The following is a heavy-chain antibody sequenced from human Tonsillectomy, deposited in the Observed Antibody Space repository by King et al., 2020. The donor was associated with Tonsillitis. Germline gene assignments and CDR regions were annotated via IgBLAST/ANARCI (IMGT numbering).Heavy chain of an antibody. Sequence: VQLQESGPGLVKPSETLSLTCTVSGGSISSYYWSWIRQPPGKGLEWIGYIYYSGSTNYNPSLKSRVTISVDTSKNQFSLKLSSVTAADTAVYYCARIYHYDELVGAFDIWGQGTMVTVSS. D-gene: IGHD3-16*01. J-gene: IGHJ3*02. CDR2: IYYSGST. CDR1: GGSISSYY. V-gene: IGHV4-59*01. CDR3: ARIYHYDELVGAFDI.